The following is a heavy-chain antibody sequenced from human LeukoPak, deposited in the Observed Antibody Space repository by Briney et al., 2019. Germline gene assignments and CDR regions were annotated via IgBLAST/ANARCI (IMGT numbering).Heavy chain of an antibody. CDR1: GFTFSSYG. D-gene: IGHD3-10*01. CDR3: AKDTRWFGESQGFDP. CDR2: ISYDGSNK. V-gene: IGHV3-30*18. Sequence: HAGGSLRLSCAASGFTFSSYGMHWVRQAPGKGLEWVAVISYDGSNKYYADSVKGRFTISRDNSKNTLYLQMNSLRAEDTAVYYCAKDTRWFGESQGFDPWGQGTLVTVSS. J-gene: IGHJ5*02.